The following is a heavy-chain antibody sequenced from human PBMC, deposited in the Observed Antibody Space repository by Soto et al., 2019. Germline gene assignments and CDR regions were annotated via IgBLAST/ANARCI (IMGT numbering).Heavy chain of an antibody. D-gene: IGHD3-9*01. CDR3: ASANLKYDILTGYWPDAFDI. CDR1: DGSISNGGYY. CDR2: IYYSGST. Sequence: PSETLSLTWTVSDGSISNGGYYWSWIRQHPGKDLEWIGYIYYSGSTYYNTSLKSRVTISVDTSKNQFSLKLSSVTAADTAVYYCASANLKYDILTGYWPDAFDIWGQGTIVTVSS. J-gene: IGHJ3*02. V-gene: IGHV4-31*02.